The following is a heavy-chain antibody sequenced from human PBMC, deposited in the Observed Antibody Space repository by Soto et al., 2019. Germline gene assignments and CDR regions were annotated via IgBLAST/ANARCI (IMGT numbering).Heavy chain of an antibody. Sequence: GESLKISCKGSGYSFTSYWISWVRQMPGKGLEWMGRIDPSDSYTSYSPSFQGHVTISADKSISTAYLQWSSLKASDTAMYYCALIDYYYDSSGYSSYYYGMDVWGQGTTVTVSS. V-gene: IGHV5-10-1*01. CDR1: GYSFTSYW. CDR3: ALIDYYYDSSGYSSYYYGMDV. J-gene: IGHJ6*02. D-gene: IGHD3-22*01. CDR2: IDPSDSYT.